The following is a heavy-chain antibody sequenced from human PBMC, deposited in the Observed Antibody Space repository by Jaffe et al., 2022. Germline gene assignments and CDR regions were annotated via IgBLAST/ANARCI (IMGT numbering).Heavy chain of an antibody. D-gene: IGHD3-9*01. CDR2: IYYTGST. CDR1: GGSISTYY. CDR3: ARAGFYDRDAFDI. Sequence: QVQLQESGPGRVKPSESLSLTCTVSGGSISTYYWSWIRQPPGKGLEWIGYIYYTGSTNYNPSLKSRVTLSVDTSKNEFSLRLSSVTAADTAIYYCARAGFYDRDAFDIWGQGTLVTVSS. V-gene: IGHV4-59*01. J-gene: IGHJ3*02.